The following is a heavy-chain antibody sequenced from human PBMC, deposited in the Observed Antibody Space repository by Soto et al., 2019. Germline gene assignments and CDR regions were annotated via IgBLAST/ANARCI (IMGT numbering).Heavy chain of an antibody. D-gene: IGHD6-6*01. Sequence: GESLKISCAASGFTFSSYAMSWVRQAPGKGLEWVSAISGSGGSTYYADSVKGRFTISRDNSKNTLYLQMNSLRAEDTAVYYCAKDSTYSSSANWFDPWGQGTLVTVSS. J-gene: IGHJ5*02. CDR1: GFTFSSYA. CDR2: ISGSGGST. V-gene: IGHV3-23*01. CDR3: AKDSTYSSSANWFDP.